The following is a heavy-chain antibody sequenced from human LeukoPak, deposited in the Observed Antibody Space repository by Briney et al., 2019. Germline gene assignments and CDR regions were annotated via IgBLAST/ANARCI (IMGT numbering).Heavy chain of an antibody. CDR3: ASLGGSGSWNFGY. D-gene: IGHD3-10*01. Sequence: SETLSLTCAVSRGPISSYYWSWIRQSPGKGLEWIGYIYYNGSTNYNPSLKSRATISLDTSKNQFSLRLSSVTAADTAVYYCASLGGSGSWNFGYWGQGALVTVSS. J-gene: IGHJ4*02. V-gene: IGHV4-59*01. CDR1: RGPISSYY. CDR2: IYYNGST.